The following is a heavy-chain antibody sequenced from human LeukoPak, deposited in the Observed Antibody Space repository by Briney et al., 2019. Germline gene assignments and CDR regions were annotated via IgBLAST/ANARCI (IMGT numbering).Heavy chain of an antibody. Sequence: ASVKVSCKASGYTFTSYYMHWVRQAPGQGLEWMGWINPNSGGTNYAQKFQGRVTMTRDTSISTAYMELSRLRSDDTAVYYCARDFLTVTTDYYYMDVWGKGTTVTVSS. CDR1: GYTFTSYY. J-gene: IGHJ6*03. CDR2: INPNSGGT. CDR3: ARDFLTVTTDYYYMDV. D-gene: IGHD4-17*01. V-gene: IGHV1-2*02.